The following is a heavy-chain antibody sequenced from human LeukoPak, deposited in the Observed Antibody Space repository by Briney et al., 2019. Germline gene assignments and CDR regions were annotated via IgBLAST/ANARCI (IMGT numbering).Heavy chain of an antibody. D-gene: IGHD2-2*02. CDR2: INSSSGYI. V-gene: IGHV3-21*01. Sequence: GGSLRLSCAASGFTFSSYSMNWVRQAPGKGLEWVSSINSSSGYIYYADSVKGRFTISRDNAKNSLYLQMNSLRAEDTAVYYCARDGAIPPYYFDYWGQGTLVTVSS. CDR1: GFTFSSYS. J-gene: IGHJ4*02. CDR3: ARDGAIPPYYFDY.